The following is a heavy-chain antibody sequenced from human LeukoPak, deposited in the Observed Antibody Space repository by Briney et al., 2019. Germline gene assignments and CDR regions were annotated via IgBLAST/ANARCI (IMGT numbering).Heavy chain of an antibody. CDR1: GFTFEDFV. J-gene: IGHJ3*02. CDR2: ISWNSGSI. Sequence: QPGGSLRLSCVASGFTFEDFVMHWVRHAPGKGLEWVSGISWNSGSIVYADSVKGRFTISRDNARDSLYLQLSSLRAEDTALYYCAKEVGGADAFDIWGQGTMVTVSS. V-gene: IGHV3-9*01. CDR3: AKEVGGADAFDI. D-gene: IGHD3-10*01.